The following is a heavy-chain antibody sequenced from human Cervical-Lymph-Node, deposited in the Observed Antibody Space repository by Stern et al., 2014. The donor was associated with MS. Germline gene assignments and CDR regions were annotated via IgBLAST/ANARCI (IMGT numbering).Heavy chain of an antibody. Sequence: EQLVESGAEVKKVGSSVKVSCKASGGTLSSHAISWVRQAPGQGLEWMGGIIPIFDAPNYAQKFQGRVRITSDESTNTAHMELSSLRSEDTAVYYCATGAHGMDVWGQGTAVTVSS. D-gene: IGHD3-10*01. CDR1: GGTLSSHA. CDR3: ATGAHGMDV. V-gene: IGHV1-69*01. CDR2: IIPIFDAP. J-gene: IGHJ6*02.